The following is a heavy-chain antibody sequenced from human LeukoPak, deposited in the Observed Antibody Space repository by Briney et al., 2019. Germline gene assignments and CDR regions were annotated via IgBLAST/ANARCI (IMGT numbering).Heavy chain of an antibody. CDR3: ARDGGWLQYIDY. CDR1: GFSSTTYS. Sequence: TGGPLRLSCAASGFSSTTYSMNWVRQAPGKGLEWVSSISSSNSFIYYADSVKGRFTISRDNAKNSLYLQMNSLRAEDTAVYYCARDGGWLQYIDYWGQGTLVTVSS. CDR2: ISSSNSFI. J-gene: IGHJ4*02. V-gene: IGHV3-21*01. D-gene: IGHD5-24*01.